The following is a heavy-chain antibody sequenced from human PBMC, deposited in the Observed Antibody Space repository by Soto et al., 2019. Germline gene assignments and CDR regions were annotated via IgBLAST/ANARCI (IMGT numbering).Heavy chain of an antibody. CDR1: GYTFSSYM. Sequence: ASVKVSCKASGYTFSSYMIHWVRQAPGQRLEWIGWISVGNGNTEYSQKFQGRVSMTRDTSANTAFMELTTLTSEDTALYYCARDQWRAGIPVAGTILDNWGQGTLVTVSS. CDR3: ARDQWRAGIPVAGTILDN. CDR2: ISVGNGNT. V-gene: IGHV1-3*01. J-gene: IGHJ4*02. D-gene: IGHD6-19*01.